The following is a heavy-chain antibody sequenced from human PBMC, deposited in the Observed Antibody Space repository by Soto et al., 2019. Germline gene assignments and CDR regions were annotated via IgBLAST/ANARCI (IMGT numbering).Heavy chain of an antibody. D-gene: IGHD3-3*02. CDR1: GFSLRTGGVG. J-gene: IGHJ3*01. V-gene: IGHV2-5*02. CDR3: ANGVSGIGAFDV. CDR2: IYWDDDK. Sequence: QITLKESGPTLVKTTQTLTLTCTFSGFSLRTGGVGVGWIRQPAGKALEWLALIYWDDDKRYSPSLKSRLTLTKDTSNNQVVLTMTNMVPVDTATYDCANGVSGIGAFDVWGQDTVVTVSS.